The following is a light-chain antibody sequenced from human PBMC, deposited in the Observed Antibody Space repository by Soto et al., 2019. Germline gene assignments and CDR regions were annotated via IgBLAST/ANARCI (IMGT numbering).Light chain of an antibody. V-gene: IGKV3-20*01. CDR2: GAS. J-gene: IGKJ2*01. CDR1: QSVSSSY. Sequence: EIVLTQSPGTLSLSPGERATLSCRASQSVSSSYLAWYQQKPGQAPRLLIYGASSRATGIPDRFSGSGSGTXXXXTISRLEPEDFXVYYCQQYGSSPPYTFGQGTKLEIK. CDR3: QQYGSSPPYT.